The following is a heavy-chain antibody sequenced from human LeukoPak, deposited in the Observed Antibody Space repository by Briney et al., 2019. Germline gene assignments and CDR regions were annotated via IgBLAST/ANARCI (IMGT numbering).Heavy chain of an antibody. Sequence: SKTLSLTCTVSGGSISSYYWSWIRQPPGKGLEWIGYIYYSGSTNYDPSLKSRVTISVDTSKNQFSLKLSSVTAADTAVYYCARHKSIAVAANNWFDPWGQGTLVTVSS. D-gene: IGHD6-19*01. CDR2: IYYSGST. CDR3: ARHKSIAVAANNWFDP. V-gene: IGHV4-59*08. CDR1: GGSISSYY. J-gene: IGHJ5*02.